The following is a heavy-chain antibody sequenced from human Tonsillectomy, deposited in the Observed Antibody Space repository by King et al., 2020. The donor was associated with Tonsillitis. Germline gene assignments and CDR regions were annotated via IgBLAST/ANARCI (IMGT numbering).Heavy chain of an antibody. Sequence: SRVTVSLDTSKNQFSLKLSSVTAADTAVYYCARDMGRGSSWYFRAFDIWGQGTMVTVSS. CDR3: ARDMGRGSSWYFRAFDI. V-gene: IGHV4-34*01. D-gene: IGHD6-13*01. J-gene: IGHJ3*02.